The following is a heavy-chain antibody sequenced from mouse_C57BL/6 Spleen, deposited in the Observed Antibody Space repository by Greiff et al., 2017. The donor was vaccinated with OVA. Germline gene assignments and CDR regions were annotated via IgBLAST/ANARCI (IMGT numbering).Heavy chain of an antibody. CDR3: ARHITGSFDY. CDR1: GFTFSSYG. V-gene: IGHV5-6*02. Sequence: DVKLVESGGDLVKPGGSLKLSCAASGFTFSSYGMSWVRQTPDKRLEWVATISSGGSYTYYPDSVKGRFTISRDNAKNTLYLQMSSLKSEDTAMYYCARHITGSFDYWGQGTTLSVSS. CDR2: ISSGGSYT. D-gene: IGHD1-3*01. J-gene: IGHJ2*01.